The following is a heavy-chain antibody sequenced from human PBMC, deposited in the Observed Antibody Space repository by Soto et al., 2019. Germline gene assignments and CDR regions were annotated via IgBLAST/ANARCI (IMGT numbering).Heavy chain of an antibody. Sequence: LSETCAVSDDPISSSKWWTWIHQTPGKGLEWIGKIDQNGITNYNPSLESRVTILKDNSKNQLSLKLTSVTAVDSAVYYCARLNRDYYYYGMDVWGQGATVTVSS. V-gene: IGHV4-4*02. CDR2: IDQNGIT. CDR3: ARLNRDYYYYGMDV. J-gene: IGHJ6*02. CDR1: DDPISSSKW.